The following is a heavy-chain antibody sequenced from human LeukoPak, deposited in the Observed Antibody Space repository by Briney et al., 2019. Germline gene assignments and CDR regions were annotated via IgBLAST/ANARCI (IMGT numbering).Heavy chain of an antibody. CDR2: IYSGGST. J-gene: IGHJ6*02. D-gene: IGHD5-18*01. CDR1: GFTVSSNY. V-gene: IGHV3-53*01. CDR3: ARDAYRFYYGMDV. Sequence: AGGSLILSCAASGFTVSSNYMSWVRQAPGKGLEWVSVIYSGGSTYYADSLKGRFTISRDNSKNTLYLQMNSLRAEDTAVYYCARDAYRFYYGMDVWGQGTTVTVSS.